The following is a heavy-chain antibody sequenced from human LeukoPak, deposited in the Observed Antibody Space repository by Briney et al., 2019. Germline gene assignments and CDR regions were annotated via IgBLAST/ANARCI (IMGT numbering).Heavy chain of an antibody. CDR3: AKISRQLLPPVDY. CDR2: IWYDGSNR. CDR1: GFIFRNYG. Sequence: PGGSLRLSCAASGFIFRNYGMHWVRQAPGKGLEWVAVIWYDGSNRYYADSVRGRFTISRDSAKNTLYLQMNSLRAEDTAVYYCAKISRQLLPPVDYWGQGTLVTVSS. J-gene: IGHJ4*02. V-gene: IGHV3-33*06. D-gene: IGHD2-2*01.